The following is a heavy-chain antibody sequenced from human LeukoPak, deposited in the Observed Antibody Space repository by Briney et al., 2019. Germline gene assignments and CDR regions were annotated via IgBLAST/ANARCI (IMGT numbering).Heavy chain of an antibody. CDR3: ARGQDYGSGSNWFDP. CDR2: IYYSGST. Sequence: PSETLSLTCTVSGGSISSYYWSWLRQPPGKGLEWIGYIYYSGSTNYNPSLKSRVTISVDTSKNQFSLKLSSVTAADTAVYYCARGQDYGSGSNWFDPWGQGTLVTVSS. J-gene: IGHJ5*02. V-gene: IGHV4-59*01. CDR1: GGSISSYY. D-gene: IGHD3-10*01.